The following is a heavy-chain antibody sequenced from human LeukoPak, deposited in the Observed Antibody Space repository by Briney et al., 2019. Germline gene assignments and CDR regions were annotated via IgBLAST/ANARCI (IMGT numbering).Heavy chain of an antibody. J-gene: IGHJ4*02. D-gene: IGHD3-10*01. CDR1: GFTFSDYW. CDR3: ARDRGPRTGFMVREAYDY. V-gene: IGHV3-74*01. Sequence: GGSLRLSCAASGFTFSDYWIHWVRQAPGKGLVWVSRFNTDGSITNYADSVKGRFSISRDNAKNTLYLQMSSLRAEDTAVYYCARDRGPRTGFMVREAYDYWGQGTLVTVSS. CDR2: FNTDGSIT.